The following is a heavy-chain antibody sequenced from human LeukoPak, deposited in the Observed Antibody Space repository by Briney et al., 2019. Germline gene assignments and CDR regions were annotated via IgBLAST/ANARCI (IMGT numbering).Heavy chain of an antibody. CDR2: ISSSSSTI. V-gene: IGHV3-48*03. J-gene: IGHJ6*02. Sequence: GGSLRLSCAASGFTFSSYEMNWVRQAPGKGLEWVSYISSSSSTIYYADSVKGRFTISRDNAKNSLYLQMNSLRAEDTAVYYCARENGDILTGYNYYYGMDVWGQGTTVTVSS. CDR3: ARENGDILTGYNYYYGMDV. D-gene: IGHD3-9*01. CDR1: GFTFSSYE.